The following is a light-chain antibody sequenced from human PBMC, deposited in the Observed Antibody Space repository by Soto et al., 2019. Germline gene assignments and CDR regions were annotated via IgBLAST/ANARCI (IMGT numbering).Light chain of an antibody. CDR3: SSHAVDYMI. Sequence: QSVLTQPASVSGSPGQSITISCTGTSSDVGSYNLVSWYQQHPGKAPKLMIYEVSKRPSGVSNRFSGSKSGNTASLTVSGLQGDDEADYYCSSHAVDYMIFGGGTKVTVL. CDR2: EVS. CDR1: SSDVGSYNL. V-gene: IGLV2-23*02. J-gene: IGLJ2*01.